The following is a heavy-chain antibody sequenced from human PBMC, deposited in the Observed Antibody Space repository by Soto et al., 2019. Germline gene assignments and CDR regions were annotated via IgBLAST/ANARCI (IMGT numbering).Heavy chain of an antibody. Sequence: ASVKVSCKASGYTFTGYYMHWVRQAPGQGLEWMGWINPNSGDTQYARKFQGRVTMTRDTSISTAYMELSRLTSDDTAVFYCARPTLERLFDYWGQGTLVTVSS. CDR3: ARPTLERLFDY. D-gene: IGHD1-1*01. CDR1: GYTFTGYY. V-gene: IGHV1-2*02. J-gene: IGHJ4*02. CDR2: INPNSGDT.